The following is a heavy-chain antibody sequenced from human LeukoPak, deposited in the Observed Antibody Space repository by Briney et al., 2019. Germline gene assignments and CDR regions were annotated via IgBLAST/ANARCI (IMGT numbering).Heavy chain of an antibody. Sequence: GGSLRLSCAASGFTFSSYAMSWVRQAPGKGLEWVSAISGSGGSTYYADSVKGRFTISRDNSKNTLYLQMNSLRAEDTVVYYCAKDLWFGEFNEFDYWGQGTLVTVSS. D-gene: IGHD3-10*01. V-gene: IGHV3-23*01. CDR3: AKDLWFGEFNEFDY. CDR1: GFTFSSYA. CDR2: ISGSGGST. J-gene: IGHJ4*02.